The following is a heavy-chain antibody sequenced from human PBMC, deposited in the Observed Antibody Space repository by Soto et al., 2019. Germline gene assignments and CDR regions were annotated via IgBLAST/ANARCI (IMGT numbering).Heavy chain of an antibody. J-gene: IGHJ4*02. CDR3: ARVLPNSRGWYRPFDY. D-gene: IGHD6-19*01. CDR1: GGTFSSYA. V-gene: IGHV1-69*01. Sequence: QVQLVQSGAEVKKPGSSVKVSCKASGGTFSSYAISWVRQAPGQGLEWMGGIIPIFGTANYAQKFQGRVTITADESTSIAYMELISKRSEDPAVYNCARVLPNSRGWYRPFDYLCQGTLVTDSS. CDR2: IIPIFGTA.